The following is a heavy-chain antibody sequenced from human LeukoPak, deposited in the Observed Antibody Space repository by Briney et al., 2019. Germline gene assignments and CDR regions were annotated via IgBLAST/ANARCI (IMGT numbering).Heavy chain of an antibody. V-gene: IGHV4-59*11. CDR2: SYYSGTT. Sequence: PSETLSLTCNVSGGSITSHSWNWIRQSPGKGLEWIGCSYYSGTTNYSPSLKSRVTISVDTSKNQFSLKLSSVTAADTAIYYCARRLYDSSGYYLDYWGQGTLVTVSS. CDR1: GGSITSHS. CDR3: ARRLYDSSGYYLDY. D-gene: IGHD3-22*01. J-gene: IGHJ4*02.